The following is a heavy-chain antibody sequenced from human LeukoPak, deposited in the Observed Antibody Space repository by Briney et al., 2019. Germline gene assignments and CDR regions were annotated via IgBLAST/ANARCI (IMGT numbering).Heavy chain of an antibody. CDR1: GFTFDDYA. CDR2: ISWDGGST. V-gene: IGHV3-43D*03. D-gene: IGHD6-13*01. J-gene: IGHJ4*02. CDR3: GRGGKVEQLVLAR. Sequence: PGGSLRLSCAASGFTFDDYAMHWVRQAPGKGLEWVSLISWDGGSTYYADSVKGRFTISRDNSKNSLYLQMNSLRAEDTAVYYGGRGGKVEQLVLARWGQGSLVTVSS.